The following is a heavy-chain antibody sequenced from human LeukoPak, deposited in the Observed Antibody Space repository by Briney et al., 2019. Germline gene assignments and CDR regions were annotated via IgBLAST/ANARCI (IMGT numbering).Heavy chain of an antibody. CDR2: IHYEGST. D-gene: IGHD3-10*01. Sequence: PSETLTLTCAVSGDSISSYYWNWIRQPPGKGLEWIGYIHYEGSTTYNPSLKSRVTISVDTSKNQFSLRLNSVTAADTAVYYYARDRFRTVRGVHWFDPWGQGTLVTVSS. CDR1: GDSISSYY. V-gene: IGHV4-59*01. CDR3: ARDRFRTVRGVHWFDP. J-gene: IGHJ5*02.